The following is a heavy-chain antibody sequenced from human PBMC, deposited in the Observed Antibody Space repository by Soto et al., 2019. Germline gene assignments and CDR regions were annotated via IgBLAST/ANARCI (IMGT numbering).Heavy chain of an antibody. D-gene: IGHD2-2*01. CDR2: ISGSGGST. V-gene: IGHV3-23*01. CDR3: AKDPYTTRYQLLYYFDY. CDR1: GFTFSSYA. Sequence: PGGSLRLSCAASGFTFSSYAMSWVRQAPGKGLEWVSAISGSGGSTYYADSVKGRFTISRDNSKNTLYLQMNSLRAEDTAVYYCAKDPYTTRYQLLYYFDYWGQGTLVTAPQ. J-gene: IGHJ4*02.